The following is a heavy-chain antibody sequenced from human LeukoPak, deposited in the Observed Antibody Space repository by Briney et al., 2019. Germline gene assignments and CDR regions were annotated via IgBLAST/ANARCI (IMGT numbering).Heavy chain of an antibody. Sequence: SETLSLTCTVSGGSISSYYWSWIRQPPGKGLEWIGYIYYSGSTNYNPSLKSRVTISVDTSKNQFSLKLSSVTAADTAVYYCARGPFEFSCSSTSCYYYYYMGVWGKGTTVTVSS. CDR3: ARGPFEFSCSSTSCYYYYYMGV. V-gene: IGHV4-59*01. J-gene: IGHJ6*03. CDR1: GGSISSYY. D-gene: IGHD2-2*01. CDR2: IYYSGST.